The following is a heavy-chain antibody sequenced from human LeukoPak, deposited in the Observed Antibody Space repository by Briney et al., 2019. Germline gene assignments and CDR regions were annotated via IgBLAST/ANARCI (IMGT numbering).Heavy chain of an antibody. CDR1: GFTFSSYG. Sequence: GGSLRLPCAASGFTFSSYGMHWVRQAPGKGLEWVAFIRYDGSNKYYADSVKGRFTISRDNSKNTLYLQMNSLRAEDTAVYYCAKDSVWFGSSPTGYFDYWGQGTLVTVSS. CDR2: IRYDGSNK. J-gene: IGHJ4*02. D-gene: IGHD3-10*01. V-gene: IGHV3-30*02. CDR3: AKDSVWFGSSPTGYFDY.